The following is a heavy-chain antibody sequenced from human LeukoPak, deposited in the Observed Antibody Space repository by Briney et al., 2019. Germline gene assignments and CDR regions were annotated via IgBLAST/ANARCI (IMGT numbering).Heavy chain of an antibody. Sequence: GGSLRLSCEASGFTFNNYWMSWVRQAPGKGLEWVANIKQDGSAKYYVDSMKGRFTISRDNAKNSLYLQVNSLRAEDTAVYYCARIGYRSSSFDYWGQGTLVTVSS. CDR3: ARIGYRSSSFDY. CDR1: GFTFNNYW. D-gene: IGHD6-13*01. V-gene: IGHV3-7*01. J-gene: IGHJ4*02. CDR2: IKQDGSAK.